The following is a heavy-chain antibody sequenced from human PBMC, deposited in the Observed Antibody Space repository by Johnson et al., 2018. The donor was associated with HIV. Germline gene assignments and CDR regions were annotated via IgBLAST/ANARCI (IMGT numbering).Heavy chain of an antibody. V-gene: IGHV3-48*03. CDR1: GFTFSSYE. Sequence: VQLVESGGGLVQIGGSLRLSCAASGFTFSSYEMNWVRHAPGKGLEWVSYISSSGSPIHYADSVKGRFTISRDNAKNSVYLQMNSLRAEDTAVYYCARDEYDYVWGSYRPDGFDFWGQGTMVTVSS. J-gene: IGHJ3*01. CDR3: ARDEYDYVWGSYRPDGFDF. D-gene: IGHD3-16*02. CDR2: ISSSGSPI.